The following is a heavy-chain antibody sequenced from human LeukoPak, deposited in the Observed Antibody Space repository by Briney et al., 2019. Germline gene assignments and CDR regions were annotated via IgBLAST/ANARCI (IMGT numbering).Heavy chain of an antibody. J-gene: IGHJ6*03. V-gene: IGHV4-34*01. D-gene: IGHD6-13*01. CDR2: INHSGST. CDR3: ARGRQHSKRHYYYYMDV. Sequence: SETLSRNCAVYGRSFSSYSRSWIRQPPGKGLEWIGEINHSGSTNYNPSLKSRVTISVDTSKNQFSLKLSSVIAADTAVYYCARGRQHSKRHYYYYMDVWGKGTTVTVSS. CDR1: GRSFSSYS.